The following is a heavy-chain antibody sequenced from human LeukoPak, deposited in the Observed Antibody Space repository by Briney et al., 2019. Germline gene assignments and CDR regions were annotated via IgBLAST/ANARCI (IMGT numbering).Heavy chain of an antibody. J-gene: IGHJ4*02. V-gene: IGHV3-30*02. CDR3: AKDADDYYGSGSCLDY. CDR2: IRYDGSNK. CDR1: GFTFSSYG. D-gene: IGHD3-10*01. Sequence: PGGSLRLSCAASGFTFSSYGMHWVRQAPGKGLEWVASIRYDGSNKFYADSVKGRFIISRDNSKNTLYLQMNSLRVEDTAVHYCAKDADDYYGSGSCLDYWGQGTLVTVSS.